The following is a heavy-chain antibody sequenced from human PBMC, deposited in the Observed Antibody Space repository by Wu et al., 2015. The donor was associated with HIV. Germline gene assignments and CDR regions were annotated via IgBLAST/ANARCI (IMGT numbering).Heavy chain of an antibody. Sequence: QVHLVQSGAEVKNPGASVKVSCKASGYTFTGYYMHWVRQAPGQGLEWMGWINPNSGGTNYAQKFQGRVTMTRDTSISTAYMELSRLRSDDTAVYYCARVRTGYDARTPYYFDYVGPGNPGPPSP. J-gene: IGHJ4*02. CDR3: ARVRTGYDARTPYYFDY. D-gene: IGHD5-18*01. CDR2: INPNSGGT. V-gene: IGHV1-2*02. CDR1: GYTFTGYY.